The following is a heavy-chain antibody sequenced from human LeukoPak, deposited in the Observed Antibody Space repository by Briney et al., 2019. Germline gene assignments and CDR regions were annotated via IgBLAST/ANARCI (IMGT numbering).Heavy chain of an antibody. CDR2: ISWNSGGI. CDR1: GFTFDDYA. Sequence: GGSLRLSCAASGFTFDDYAMHWVRQAPGKGLEWVSGISWNSGGIGYADSVKGRFTISRDNAKNSLYLQMNSLRAEDTAVYYCARVQNYYYYYMDVWGKGTTVTVSS. CDR3: ARVQNYYYYYMDV. D-gene: IGHD1-1*01. J-gene: IGHJ6*03. V-gene: IGHV3-9*01.